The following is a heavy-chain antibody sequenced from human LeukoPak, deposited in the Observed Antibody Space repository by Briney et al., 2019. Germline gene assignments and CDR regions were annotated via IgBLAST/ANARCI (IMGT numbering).Heavy chain of an antibody. V-gene: IGHV3-74*01. CDR3: AREGPRGNSQFDY. Sequence: GGSLRLSCVASGFTFSNYWMHWVRQPPGKGLVWVSRIYVDGRTTNYADSVKGRFTISRDNSKNTLYLHMNSLRAEDTALYYCAREGPRGNSQFDYWGQGTLVTVSS. J-gene: IGHJ4*02. CDR1: GFTFSNYW. D-gene: IGHD2/OR15-2a*01. CDR2: IYVDGRTT.